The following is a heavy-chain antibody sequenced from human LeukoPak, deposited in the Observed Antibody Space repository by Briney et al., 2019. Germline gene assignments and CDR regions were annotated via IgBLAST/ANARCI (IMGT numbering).Heavy chain of an antibody. CDR1: GFTFSSYW. D-gene: IGHD3-9*01. J-gene: IGHJ4*02. CDR3: ARDRKPPVLRYFDFGPGVDY. CDR2: INSDGSST. V-gene: IGHV3-74*01. Sequence: GGSLRLSCAASGFTFSSYWMHWVRQAPGKGLVWVSRINSDGSSTSYADSVKGRFTISRDNAKSTLYLQMNSLRAEDTAVYYCARDRKPPVLRYFDFGPGVDYWGQGTLVTVSS.